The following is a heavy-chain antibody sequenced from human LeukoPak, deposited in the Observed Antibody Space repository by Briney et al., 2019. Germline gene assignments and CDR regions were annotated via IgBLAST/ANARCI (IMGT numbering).Heavy chain of an antibody. CDR2: IYTSGST. J-gene: IGHJ4*02. V-gene: IGHV4-4*07. CDR1: GGSISSYY. Sequence: KTSETLSLTCTVSGGSISSYYWSWIRQPAGKGLEWIGRIYTSGSTNYNPSLKSRVTMSVDTPKNQFSLKLGSVTAADTAVYYWARDQTGSMGIAARGGGFDYWGQGTLVTVSS. D-gene: IGHD6-6*01. CDR3: ARDQTGSMGIAARGGGFDY.